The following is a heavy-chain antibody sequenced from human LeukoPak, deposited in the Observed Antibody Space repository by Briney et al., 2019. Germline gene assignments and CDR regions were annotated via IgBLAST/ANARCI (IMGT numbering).Heavy chain of an antibody. D-gene: IGHD7-27*01. J-gene: IGHJ4*02. CDR1: GYTFTSYD. CDR3: ARAAFWGSPATDY. Sequence: GASVKISCKASGYTFTSYDINWVRQATGQGLEWMGWMNPNSGNTGYAQKFQGRATMTRNTSISTAYMELSSLRSEDTAVYYCARAAFWGSPATDYWGQGTLVTVSS. CDR2: MNPNSGNT. V-gene: IGHV1-8*01.